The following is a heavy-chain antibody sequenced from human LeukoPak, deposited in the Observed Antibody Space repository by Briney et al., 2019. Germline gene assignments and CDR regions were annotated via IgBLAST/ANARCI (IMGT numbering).Heavy chain of an antibody. D-gene: IGHD3-10*01. CDR1: GGSISSGDYY. CDR2: IYYRGST. Sequence: PSQTLSLTCTVSGGSISSGDYYWSWIRQPPGKGLEWIGYIYYRGSTYYNPSLKSRVTISVDTSKNQFSLKLSSVTAADTAVYYCARAGYYGSGSYGDFDPWGQGTLVTVSS. CDR3: ARAGYYGSGSYGDFDP. J-gene: IGHJ5*02. V-gene: IGHV4-30-4*01.